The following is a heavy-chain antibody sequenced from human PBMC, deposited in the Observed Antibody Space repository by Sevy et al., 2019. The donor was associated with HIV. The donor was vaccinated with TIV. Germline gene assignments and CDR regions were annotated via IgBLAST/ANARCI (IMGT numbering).Heavy chain of an antibody. CDR1: GFTFSSYA. V-gene: IGHV3-23*01. CDR2: ISGSGGST. J-gene: IGHJ4*02. D-gene: IGHD3-22*01. CDR3: AKLRYYYDSSGTILLFDY. Sequence: GGSLRLSCAASGFTFSSYAMSWVRQAPGKGLEWVSAISGSGGSTYYADSVKGRFTISRDNSKNTLYLQMNSLRAEDMAIYYCAKLRYYYDSSGTILLFDYWGQGTLVTVSS.